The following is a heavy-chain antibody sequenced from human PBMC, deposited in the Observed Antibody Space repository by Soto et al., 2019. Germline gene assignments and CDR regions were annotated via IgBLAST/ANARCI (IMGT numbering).Heavy chain of an antibody. CDR2: ISAYNGNT. CDR1: GYTFTSYG. J-gene: IGHJ6*03. CDR3: ARAPPLVSYYYYYMDV. Sequence: ASVKVSCKASGYTFTSYGISWVRQAPRQGLEWMGWISAYNGNTNYAQKLQGRVTMTTDTSTSTAYMELRSLRSDDTAVYYCARAPPLVSYYYYYMDVWGKGTTVTVSS. D-gene: IGHD2-21*01. V-gene: IGHV1-18*01.